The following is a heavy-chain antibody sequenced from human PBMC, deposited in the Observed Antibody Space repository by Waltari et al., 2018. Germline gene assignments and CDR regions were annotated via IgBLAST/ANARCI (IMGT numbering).Heavy chain of an antibody. J-gene: IGHJ4*02. CDR3: VRDLHYCSRNNCYFDY. D-gene: IGHD2-2*01. CDR2: IYYFQYSGRT. V-gene: IGHV4-39*07. CDR1: GDSISSTSYN. Sequence: QLQLQESGPGLVKPSETLSLSCTVSGDSISSTSYNWGWIRQPPGQGLEWIGSIYYFQYSGRTYYNPSLKSRVTISVDTSKNQFSLKLNSVTAADTAVYYCVRDLHYCSRNNCYFDYWGQGTLVTVSS.